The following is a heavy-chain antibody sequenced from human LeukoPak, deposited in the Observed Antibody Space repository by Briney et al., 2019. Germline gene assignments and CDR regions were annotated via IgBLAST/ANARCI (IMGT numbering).Heavy chain of an antibody. D-gene: IGHD3-22*01. J-gene: IGHJ4*02. CDR2: VYHSGNT. Sequence: SETLSLTCAVSGGSISNSNWWSWVRQPPGKGLERIGGVYHSGNTNYNPSLKRRVTITVDTSKNQFSLELNSVTAADTALYFCTTLHYYDSTGYYWRGFDYWGQGAPVTVSS. CDR1: GGSISNSNW. V-gene: IGHV4-4*02. CDR3: TTLHYYDSTGYYWRGFDY.